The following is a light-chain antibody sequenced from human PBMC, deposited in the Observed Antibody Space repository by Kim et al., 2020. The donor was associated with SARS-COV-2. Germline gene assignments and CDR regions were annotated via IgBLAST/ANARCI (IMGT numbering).Light chain of an antibody. V-gene: IGKV1-5*03. J-gene: IGKJ1*01. CDR3: KQYETYWT. Sequence: DIQMTQSPSTLSAFVRNRVTITCRASQSVDSWLAWYQQKPGKAPKLLIYQASKLASGVPSRFSGSGSGTDFTLTISNLQPDDSAIYYCKQYETYWTFGPGTKLEI. CDR1: QSVDSW. CDR2: QAS.